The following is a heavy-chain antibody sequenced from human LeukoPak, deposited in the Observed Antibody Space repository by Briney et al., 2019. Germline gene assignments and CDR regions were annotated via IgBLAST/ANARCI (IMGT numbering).Heavy chain of an antibody. D-gene: IGHD2-15*01. CDR1: GFNFCDSR. J-gene: IGHJ4*02. CDR2: INRDGTEK. V-gene: IGHV3-7*02. CDR3: VSGGWYFES. Sequence: GGSLRLPCATSGFNFCDSRMTWVRQAPGKGLQWVANINRDGTEKHFLDSVEGRFTISRDNAKKSLYLLMNSLRPQDTAVYFCVSGGWYFESWGQGTLVTVSS.